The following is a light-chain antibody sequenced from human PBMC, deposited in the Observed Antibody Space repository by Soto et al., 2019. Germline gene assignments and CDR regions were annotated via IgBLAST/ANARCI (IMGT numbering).Light chain of an antibody. CDR1: SSDVGNYNV. CDR3: CSYAGSDVV. CDR2: EGS. Sequence: QSALTQPASVSGSPGQSITISCTGSSSDVGNYNVVSWYQQHPGKAPKLMIYEGSKRPSGVSNRFSGSKSGNTASLTISGLQAEDEADYYCCSYAGSDVVFGGGTKVTVL. V-gene: IGLV2-23*01. J-gene: IGLJ2*01.